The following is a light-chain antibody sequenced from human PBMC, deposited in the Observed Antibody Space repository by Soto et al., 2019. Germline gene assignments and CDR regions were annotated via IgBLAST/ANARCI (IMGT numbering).Light chain of an antibody. Sequence: DIPMTQSPSTLSASVGDRVTITCRASQSINSWLAWYQQKPGKAPKLLIYKASSLESGVPSRFSGSGSGTEFTLTISSLQPDDFATYYCQQYNTYSTFGQGTAVEIK. CDR1: QSINSW. CDR3: QQYNTYST. CDR2: KAS. V-gene: IGKV1-5*03. J-gene: IGKJ1*01.